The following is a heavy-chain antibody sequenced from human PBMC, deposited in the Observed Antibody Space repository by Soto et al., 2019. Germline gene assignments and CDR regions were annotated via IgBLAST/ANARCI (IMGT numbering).Heavy chain of an antibody. J-gene: IGHJ4*02. V-gene: IGHV4-59*01. Sequence: PSEPLSLTCTVSGGYISGYYWSWIRQPPGKGLGWNGYIYTSGHTNYTPSLERRVTTSVDTSTNQLSLKLSSVTAADRAVYYCARSDYGGNLDFDYWGQGTLVTVSS. CDR1: GGYISGYY. CDR2: IYTSGHT. CDR3: ARSDYGGNLDFDY. D-gene: IGHD4-17*01.